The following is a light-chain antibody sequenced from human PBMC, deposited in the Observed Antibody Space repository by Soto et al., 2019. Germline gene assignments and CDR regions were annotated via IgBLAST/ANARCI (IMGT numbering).Light chain of an antibody. Sequence: ENVLTQSPGTLSLSPGERATLSCRASQSISSSYLAWYQQKPGQTPRLLIYHASSRATGIPDRFSGSGPGTDFTLTISRLEPEDFAVYYCQQYGDSLLTFGGGTQVEIK. CDR3: QQYGDSLLT. V-gene: IGKV3-20*01. J-gene: IGKJ4*01. CDR1: QSISSSY. CDR2: HAS.